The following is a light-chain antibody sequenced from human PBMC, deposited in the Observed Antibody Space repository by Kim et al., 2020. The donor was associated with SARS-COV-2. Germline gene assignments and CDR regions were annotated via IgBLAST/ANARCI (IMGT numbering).Light chain of an antibody. CDR2: EAS. CDR3: QQYDSLPPT. Sequence: INMTQSPSSLSVSVGDRVTITCQADRGIGKYLNWHQQNPGRPPKLLIYEASNLETGVPSRFSGSGSATNFTFTISSLQPEDFATYYCQQYDSLPPTFGGGTKVDIK. V-gene: IGKV1-33*01. J-gene: IGKJ4*01. CDR1: RGIGKY.